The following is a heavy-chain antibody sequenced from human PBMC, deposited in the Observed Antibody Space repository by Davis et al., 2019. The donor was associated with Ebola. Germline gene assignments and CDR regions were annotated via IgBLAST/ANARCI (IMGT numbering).Heavy chain of an antibody. D-gene: IGHD5-24*01. Sequence: PSETLSLTCSVSGYSVSSSLHYWSWIRQPPGKGLEWIGYIYYNGTANYNPSLKSRVIISMDMSKNQFSLKVRSVTAADTALYYCARVPLLNRDGWYYFDYWGQGTLVTVSS. CDR1: GYSVSSSLHY. CDR3: ARVPLLNRDGWYYFDY. V-gene: IGHV4-61*01. J-gene: IGHJ4*02. CDR2: IYYNGTA.